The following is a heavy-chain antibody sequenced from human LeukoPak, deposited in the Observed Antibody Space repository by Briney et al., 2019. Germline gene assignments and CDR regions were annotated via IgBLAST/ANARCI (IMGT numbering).Heavy chain of an antibody. Sequence: GGSLRLSCAASGFTFSDYYMSWIRQAPGKGLQWVSYITNSGSTIYYADSVKGRFTISRDNAKKSLYLQMNNLRAEDTAVYYCARGSRYYYASGSYPFDYWGQGTLVTVSS. CDR2: ITNSGSTI. CDR1: GFTFSDYY. V-gene: IGHV3-11*01. D-gene: IGHD3-10*01. CDR3: ARGSRYYYASGSYPFDY. J-gene: IGHJ4*02.